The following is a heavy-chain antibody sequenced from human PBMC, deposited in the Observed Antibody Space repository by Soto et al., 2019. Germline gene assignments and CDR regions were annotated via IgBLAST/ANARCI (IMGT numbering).Heavy chain of an antibody. Sequence: QVQLQESGPGLVKPSQTLSLTCTVSGGSISSGGYYWSWIRQHPGKGLEWIGYIYYSGSTYYNPSLKSRVTISVDTSKSPFSLKLSSVTAADTAVYYCARVGYGDYGLDVWGQGTTVTVSS. CDR1: GGSISSGGYY. CDR2: IYYSGST. CDR3: ARVGYGDYGLDV. D-gene: IGHD4-17*01. V-gene: IGHV4-31*02. J-gene: IGHJ6*02.